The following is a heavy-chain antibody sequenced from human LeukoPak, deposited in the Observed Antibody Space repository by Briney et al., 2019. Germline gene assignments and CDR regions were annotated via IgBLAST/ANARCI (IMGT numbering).Heavy chain of an antibody. D-gene: IGHD2-8*02. J-gene: IGHJ4*02. Sequence: GGSLRLSCAASGLTFSTFAVIWVRQPPGKGLEWVSSIFPSGGEIHYADSVRGRFTISRDNSKSTLSLQMNSLRTEDTAIYYCATYRQVLLPFESWGQGTLVTVSS. CDR1: GLTFSTFA. CDR2: IFPSGGEI. V-gene: IGHV3-23*01. CDR3: ATYRQVLLPFES.